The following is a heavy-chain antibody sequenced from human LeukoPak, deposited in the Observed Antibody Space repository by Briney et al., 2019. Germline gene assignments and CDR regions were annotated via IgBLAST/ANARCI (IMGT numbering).Heavy chain of an antibody. J-gene: IGHJ3*02. D-gene: IGHD3-9*01. CDR2: IYYSGNT. CDR1: GGSISSYY. V-gene: IGHV4-59*08. CDR3: ARHTTYYDILTGYYYLDAFDI. Sequence: SETLSLTCTVSGGSISSYYWSWIRQPPGKGLEWIGYIYYSGNTNYNPSLKSRVTISVDTSKNQFSLKLSSVTAADTAVYYCARHTTYYDILTGYYYLDAFDIWGQGTMVTVSS.